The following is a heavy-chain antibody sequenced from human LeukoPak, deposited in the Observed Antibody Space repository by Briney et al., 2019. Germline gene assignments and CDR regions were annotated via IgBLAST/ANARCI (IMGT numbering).Heavy chain of an antibody. CDR3: ARRDKTGGGYFDY. D-gene: IGHD2-15*01. V-gene: IGHV4-39*02. Sequence: SETLSLTCAVSGGSISSSSYYWGWNRQPPGQGLVSIVSINYSGSSYYYPSLKSRVTISVDNYTNHFSLKLSSVTAADTAVYYCARRDKTGGGYFDYWGQGTLVTVSS. CDR2: INYSGSS. J-gene: IGHJ4*02. CDR1: GGSISSSSYY.